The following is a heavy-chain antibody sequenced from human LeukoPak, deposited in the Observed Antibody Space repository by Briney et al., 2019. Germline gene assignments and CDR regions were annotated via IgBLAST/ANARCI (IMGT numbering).Heavy chain of an antibody. Sequence: GGSLRLSCAASGSTFSSYWMSWVRQAPGKGLEWVANIKQDGSEKYYVDSVKGRFTISRDNAKNSLYLQMNSLRAEDTAVYYCARVSRFGGGAFDIWGQGTMVTVSS. CDR1: GSTFSSYW. D-gene: IGHD3-10*01. V-gene: IGHV3-7*01. CDR3: ARVSRFGGGAFDI. J-gene: IGHJ3*02. CDR2: IKQDGSEK.